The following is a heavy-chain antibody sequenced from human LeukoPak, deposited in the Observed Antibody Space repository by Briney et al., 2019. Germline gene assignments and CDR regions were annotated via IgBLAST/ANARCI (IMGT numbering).Heavy chain of an antibody. D-gene: IGHD4-11*01. V-gene: IGHV3-21*01. CDR3: ARERVKWFDP. CDR1: GFTFISHG. J-gene: IGHJ5*02. Sequence: GASLRLSYTAAGFTFISHGMNCVRQTPGKGLEWVSSISSSSSYIYYADSVKGRFTISRDNAKNSLYLQMNSLRAEDTAVYYCARERVKWFDPWGQGTLVTVSS. CDR2: ISSSSSYI.